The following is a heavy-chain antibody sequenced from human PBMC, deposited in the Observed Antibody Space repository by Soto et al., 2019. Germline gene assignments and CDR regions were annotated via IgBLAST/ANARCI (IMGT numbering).Heavy chain of an antibody. J-gene: IGHJ6*02. CDR1: GYTFTSYG. V-gene: IGHV1-18*01. CDR3: AREGIAVAGPIRYYYYGMDV. D-gene: IGHD6-19*01. CDR2: ISAYNGNT. Sequence: VKVSCKASGYTFTSYGISWVRQAPGQGLEWMGWISAYNGNTNYAQKLQGRVTMTTDTSTSTAYMELRSLRPDDTAVYYCAREGIAVAGPIRYYYYGMDVWGQGTTVTVSS.